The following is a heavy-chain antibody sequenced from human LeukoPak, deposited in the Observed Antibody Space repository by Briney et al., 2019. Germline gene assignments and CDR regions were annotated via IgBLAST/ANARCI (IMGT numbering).Heavy chain of an antibody. Sequence: PGGSLRLSCAASGFTLSTYWMTWVRQAPGKGLEWVANIKQDGSDKYYVDSVKGRFTISRDNAKNSLFLQMNSLRAEDTAVYYCARLRWLQLGFFDYWGQGTLVTVSS. D-gene: IGHD5-24*01. J-gene: IGHJ4*02. V-gene: IGHV3-7*04. CDR3: ARLRWLQLGFFDY. CDR1: GFTLSTYW. CDR2: IKQDGSDK.